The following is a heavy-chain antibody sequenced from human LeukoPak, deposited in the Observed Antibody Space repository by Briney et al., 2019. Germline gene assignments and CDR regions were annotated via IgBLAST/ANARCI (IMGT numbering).Heavy chain of an antibody. CDR3: AKESSCSGGSCYVY. CDR2: ICYDGSKK. CDR1: GFTFSSQG. J-gene: IGHJ4*02. V-gene: IGHV3-33*06. D-gene: IGHD2-15*01. Sequence: PGRSLRLSCAASGFTFSSQGMHWVRQAPGKGLEWVAVICYDGSKKHYADSVKGRFTISRDNSKNTPYLQMNSLRAEDTAVYYCAKESSCSGGSCYVYWGQGTLVTVSS.